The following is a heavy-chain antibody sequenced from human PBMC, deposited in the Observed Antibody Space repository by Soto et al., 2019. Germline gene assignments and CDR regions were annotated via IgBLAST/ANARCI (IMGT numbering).Heavy chain of an antibody. CDR2: IYQSGST. J-gene: IGHJ3*02. Sequence: QMHLQESGSGLVKPSQTLSLTCAVSGGSLSSSAYSWSWILQPPGKGLEWIGFIYQSGSTYYNPSLKRRVTMSLDRPKNQFSLQLSSVTAADTAVYYCARELLCYDSDGFSWDDAFDIWGQGTMVTVSS. CDR3: ARELLCYDSDGFSWDDAFDI. D-gene: IGHD3-22*01. CDR1: GGSLSSSAYS. V-gene: IGHV4-30-2*01.